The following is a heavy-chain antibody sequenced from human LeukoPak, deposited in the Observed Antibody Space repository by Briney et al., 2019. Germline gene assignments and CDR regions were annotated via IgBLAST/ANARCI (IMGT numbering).Heavy chain of an antibody. CDR1: GFTFSSYA. CDR2: FLSDGSRT. V-gene: IGHV3-74*01. D-gene: IGHD4-17*01. Sequence: GGSLRLSCAASGFTFSSYAMSWVRQAPGKGLVWVSRFLSDGSRTTYADSVKGRFTISRDNAKNSLYLQMISLRAEDMAVYYCARDLWGTTVTTDYFDSWGQGTLVTVSS. J-gene: IGHJ4*02. CDR3: ARDLWGTTVTTDYFDS.